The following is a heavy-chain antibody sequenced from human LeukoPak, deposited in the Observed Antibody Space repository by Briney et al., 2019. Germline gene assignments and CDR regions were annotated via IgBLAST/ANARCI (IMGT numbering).Heavy chain of an antibody. CDR3: AKDRGYYDSSGYYDY. D-gene: IGHD3-22*01. V-gene: IGHV3-30*18. CDR2: ISYDGSNK. Sequence: GGSLRLSCAASGFTFSSYGMHWVRQAPGKGLEWVAVISYDGSNKYYADSVKGRFTISRGNSKNTLYLQMNSLRAEDTAVYYCAKDRGYYDSSGYYDYWGQGTLVTVSS. J-gene: IGHJ4*02. CDR1: GFTFSSYG.